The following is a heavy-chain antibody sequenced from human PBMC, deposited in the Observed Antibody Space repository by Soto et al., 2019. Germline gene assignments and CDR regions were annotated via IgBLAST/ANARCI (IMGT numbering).Heavy chain of an antibody. CDR3: ARDKDRQQLGGNYYYGIDV. D-gene: IGHD3-3*02. J-gene: IGHJ6*02. Sequence: QVQLVQSGAEVKKPGSSVTVSCKASGGTFGNSAISWVRQAPGQGLEWMGGIIPMFPTPDYAQKFQGRVTITADESTSTAYMELTSLRSEDTAVYYCARDKDRQQLGGNYYYGIDVWGQGTTVTASS. CDR2: IIPMFPTP. CDR1: GGTFGNSA. V-gene: IGHV1-69*12.